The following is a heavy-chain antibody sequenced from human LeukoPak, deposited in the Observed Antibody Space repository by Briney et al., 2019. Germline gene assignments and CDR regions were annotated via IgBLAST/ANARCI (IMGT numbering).Heavy chain of an antibody. CDR2: IIPIFATA. V-gene: IGHV1-69*13. D-gene: IGHD1-1*01. J-gene: IGHJ3*02. CDR3: ASDSAQLELPDAFDI. CDR1: GGTFSSYV. Sequence: VASVKVSCKASGGTFSSYVISWVRQAPGQGLEWVGGIIPIFATADYAQKFQGRVTITADESTSTAYMELSSLRSEDTAVYYCASDSAQLELPDAFDIWGQGTMVTVSS.